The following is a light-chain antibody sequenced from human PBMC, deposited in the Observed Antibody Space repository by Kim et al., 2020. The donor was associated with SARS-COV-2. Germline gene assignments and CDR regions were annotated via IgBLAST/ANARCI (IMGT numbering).Light chain of an antibody. Sequence: ASVGDRVTITCRASQGISSWLALYQQKPGTAPKLLIYTASSLQSGVPSRFSGSGSGTDFTLTISSLQPEDSATYYCQQADSFPLTFGGGTKVDIK. CDR1: QGISSW. V-gene: IGKV1D-12*01. CDR3: QQADSFPLT. CDR2: TAS. J-gene: IGKJ4*01.